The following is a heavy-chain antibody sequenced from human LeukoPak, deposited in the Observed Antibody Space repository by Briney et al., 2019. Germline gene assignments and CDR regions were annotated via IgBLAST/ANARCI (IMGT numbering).Heavy chain of an antibody. Sequence: PGGSLRLSCAASGFTFSSYAMSWVRQAPGKGLEWVSAISGSGGSTYYADSVKGRFTISRDNSKNTLYLQMNSLRAEDTAVYYCARDGYCSGGSCYSAVDYWGQGTLVTVSS. CDR1: GFTFSSYA. D-gene: IGHD2-15*01. CDR3: ARDGYCSGGSCYSAVDY. J-gene: IGHJ4*02. V-gene: IGHV3-23*01. CDR2: ISGSGGST.